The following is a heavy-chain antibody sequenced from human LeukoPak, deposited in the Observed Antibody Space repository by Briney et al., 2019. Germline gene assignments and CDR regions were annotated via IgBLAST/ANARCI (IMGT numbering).Heavy chain of an antibody. Sequence: PGRSLGRYCAASGFTFSSYAMHWVRQAPGKRLERVAVISYDGSNKYYADSVKGRFTISRDNSKNTLYLQMNSLRAEDTAVYYCARAGDVVVVAATDEWFDPWGQGTLVTVSS. CDR2: ISYDGSNK. CDR3: ARAGDVVVVAATDEWFDP. CDR1: GFTFSSYA. V-gene: IGHV3-30*04. D-gene: IGHD2-15*01. J-gene: IGHJ5*02.